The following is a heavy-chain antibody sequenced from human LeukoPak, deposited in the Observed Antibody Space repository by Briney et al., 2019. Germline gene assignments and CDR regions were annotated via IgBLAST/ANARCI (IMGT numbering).Heavy chain of an antibody. J-gene: IGHJ4*02. CDR2: ISSSGSTI. CDR3: ARDPDVVGATPFDY. Sequence: GGSLGLSCAASGFTFSDYYMSWIRQAPGKGLEWVSYISSSGSTIYYADSVKGRFTISRDNAKNSLYLQMNSLRAEDTAVYYCARDPDVVGATPFDYWGQGTLVTVSS. CDR1: GFTFSDYY. V-gene: IGHV3-11*04. D-gene: IGHD1-26*01.